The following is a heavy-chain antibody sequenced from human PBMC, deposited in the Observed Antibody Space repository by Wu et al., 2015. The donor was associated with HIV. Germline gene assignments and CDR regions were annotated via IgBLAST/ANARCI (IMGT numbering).Heavy chain of an antibody. Sequence: QVQLVQSGAEVKKPGSSVKVSCKASGGTFSSYAISWVRQAPGQGLEWMGGIIPIFGTANYAQKFQGRVTITADESTSTAYMELSSLRSEDTAVYYCASSTPWGVVVPAATRYRYYYYYMDVWGKGTTGHRXL. CDR2: IIPIFGTA. D-gene: IGHD2-2*01. J-gene: IGHJ6*03. V-gene: IGHV1-69*12. CDR1: GGTFSSYA. CDR3: ASSTPWGVVVPAATRYRYYYYYMDV.